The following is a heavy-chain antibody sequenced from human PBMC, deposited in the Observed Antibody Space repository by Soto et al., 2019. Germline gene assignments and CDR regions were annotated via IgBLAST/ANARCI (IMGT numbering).Heavy chain of an antibody. CDR3: ARHGATVRYFDY. Sequence: SETLSLTCTVSGGSISSYYWSWIRQPPGKGLEWIGYIYYSGSTNYNPSLKSRVTISVDTSKNQFSLKLSSVTAADTAVYYCARHGATVRYFDYWGQGTLVTVSS. V-gene: IGHV4-59*08. D-gene: IGHD4-17*01. J-gene: IGHJ4*02. CDR1: GGSISSYY. CDR2: IYYSGST.